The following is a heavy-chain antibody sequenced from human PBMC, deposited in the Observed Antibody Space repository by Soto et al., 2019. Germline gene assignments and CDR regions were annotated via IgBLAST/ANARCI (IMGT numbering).Heavy chain of an antibody. J-gene: IGHJ4*02. Sequence: QVQLQESGPGLVKPSQTLSLTCTVSGGSLISGGDYWTWIRQYPGKGLEWIGYIYYSGTAYYNPSVESRVSISVDTSKNQFSLKLSSVTAADTAVYYCARAVRYYFDYCGQGTLVTVSS. CDR1: GGSLISGGDY. D-gene: IGHD1-20*01. V-gene: IGHV4-31*03. CDR3: ARAVRYYFDY. CDR2: IYYSGTA.